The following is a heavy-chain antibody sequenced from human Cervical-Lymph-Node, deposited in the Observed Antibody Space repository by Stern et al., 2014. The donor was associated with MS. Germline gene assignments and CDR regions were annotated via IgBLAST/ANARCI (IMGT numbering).Heavy chain of an antibody. CDR3: ARIVVVPAGYFDS. V-gene: IGHV2-70*15. Sequence: QVTLKESGPALVKPTQTLTLTCSFSGFSLNTPGMSVSWIRQPPGPGKALEWLARIDWDDDTYYTTSLRTRLAISKDTSGSQVVLTMTNMDPVDTGTYYCARIVVVPAGYFDSWGQGVRVTVSS. D-gene: IGHD3-10*01. CDR1: GFSLNTPGMS. J-gene: IGHJ4*02. CDR2: IDWDDDT.